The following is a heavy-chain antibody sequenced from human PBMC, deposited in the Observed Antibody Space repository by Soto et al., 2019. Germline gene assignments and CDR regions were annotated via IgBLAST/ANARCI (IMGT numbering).Heavy chain of an antibody. CDR2: INPDGDVG. D-gene: IGHD7-27*01. V-gene: IGHV3-7*03. Sequence: EVQLLGSGVGLVQPGGSLRLSCVGSGFTFSTYWMNWVRQAPGMGLEWVANINPDGDVGMYVDSGKGRFTTSRDNARNSLFLKMIILRVDDPAVYFCAGWGGHDYNYWGQGIQVTV. CDR1: GFTFSTYW. CDR3: AGWGGHDYNY. J-gene: IGHJ4*02.